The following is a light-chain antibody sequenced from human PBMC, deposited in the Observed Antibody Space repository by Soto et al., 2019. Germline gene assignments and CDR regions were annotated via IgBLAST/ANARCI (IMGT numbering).Light chain of an antibody. CDR1: QSVRNNY. J-gene: IGKJ5*01. CDR2: AAS. V-gene: IGKV3-20*01. CDR3: QQYGSSPPIT. Sequence: EIVLTQSPGTLSLSPGERATLSCRASQSVRNNYLAWYQQRPGQAPRLLIYAASSRATGIPDRFSGSGSGTHFTLTISRLEPEDFAVYYCQQYGSSPPITSGQGTRLEIK.